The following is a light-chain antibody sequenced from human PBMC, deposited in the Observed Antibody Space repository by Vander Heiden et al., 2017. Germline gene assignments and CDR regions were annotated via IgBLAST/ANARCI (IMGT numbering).Light chain of an antibody. V-gene: IGKV1-33*01. Sequence: DIQMTQSPSSLSASVGDRVTITCQASQDISNYLNWYQQKPGKAPKLLSYDASNLETGVPSRFSGSGSGTDFTFTISSLKPEDITTYYCQQYDNLALTFGGGTKVEIK. CDR1: QDISNY. CDR2: DAS. CDR3: QQYDNLALT. J-gene: IGKJ4*01.